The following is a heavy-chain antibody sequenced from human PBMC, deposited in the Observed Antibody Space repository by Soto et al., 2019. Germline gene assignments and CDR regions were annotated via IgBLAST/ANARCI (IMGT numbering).Heavy chain of an antibody. CDR2: IYPGDSDT. CDR3: ASHKEGSGSHVNWFDP. D-gene: IGHD3-10*01. CDR1: GYSFTSYW. J-gene: IGHJ5*02. V-gene: IGHV5-51*03. Sequence: EVQLVQSGAEVKKPGESLKISCKGSGYSFTSYWIGWVRQMPGKGLEWMGIIYPGDSDTRYSPSFQGQVTISADKSITTASPQWSSLKASDTAMYYCASHKEGSGSHVNWFDPWGQGTLVTVSS.